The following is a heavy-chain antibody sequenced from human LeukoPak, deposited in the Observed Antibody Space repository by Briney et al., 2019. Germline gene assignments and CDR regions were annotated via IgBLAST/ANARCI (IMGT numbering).Heavy chain of an antibody. V-gene: IGHV4-4*09. D-gene: IGHD1-26*01. CDR2: IYTSGST. CDR1: GGSISSYY. J-gene: IGHJ4*02. Sequence: PSETLSLTCTVSGGSISSYYWSWIRQPPGKGLEWIGYIYTSGSTNYNPSLKSRVTISVDTSKNQFSLKLSSVTAADTAVYYCARERELLVWGHFDYWGQGTLVTVSS. CDR3: ARERELLVWGHFDY.